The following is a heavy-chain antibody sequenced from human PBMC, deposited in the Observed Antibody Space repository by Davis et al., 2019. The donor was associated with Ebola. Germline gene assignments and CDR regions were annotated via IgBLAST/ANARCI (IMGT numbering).Heavy chain of an antibody. CDR3: ARSRYYDSSVDPFGY. CDR1: GYTFTSYY. J-gene: IGHJ4*02. Sequence: ASVKVSCKASGYTFTSYYMHWVRQAPGQGLEWMGIINPSGGSTSYAQKVQGRVTMTTDTSTSTAYMELRSLRADDTAVYFCARSRYYDSSVDPFGYWGQGTLVTVSS. D-gene: IGHD3-22*01. V-gene: IGHV1-46*01. CDR2: INPSGGST.